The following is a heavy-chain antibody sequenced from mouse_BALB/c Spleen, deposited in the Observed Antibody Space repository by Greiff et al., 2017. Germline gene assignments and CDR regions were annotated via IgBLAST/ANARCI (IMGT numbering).Heavy chain of an antibody. D-gene: IGHD1-2*01. V-gene: IGHV1-69*02. CDR1: GYTFTSYW. Sequence: QVQLKQPGAELVKPGAPVKLSCKASGYTFTSYWMNWVKQRPGRGLEWIGRIDPSDSETHYNQKFKDKATLTVDKSSSTAYIQLSSLTSEDSAVYYCARSGLITTAWFAYWGQGTLVTVSA. CDR3: ARSGLITTAWFAY. CDR2: IDPSDSET. J-gene: IGHJ3*01.